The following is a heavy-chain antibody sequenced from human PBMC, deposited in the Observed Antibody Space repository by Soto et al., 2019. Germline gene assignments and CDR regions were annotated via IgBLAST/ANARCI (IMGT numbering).Heavy chain of an antibody. CDR3: ARDLVPRLRLESSSEFDY. V-gene: IGHV3-48*03. J-gene: IGHJ4*02. CDR1: GFTFSSYE. Sequence: QPGGSLRLSCAASGFTFSSYEMNWVRQAPGKGLEWVSYISSSGSTIYYADSVKGRFTISRDNAKNSLYLQMNSLRAEDTAVYYCARDLVPRLRLESSSEFDYWGQGTLVTVSS. CDR2: ISSSGSTI. D-gene: IGHD6-13*01.